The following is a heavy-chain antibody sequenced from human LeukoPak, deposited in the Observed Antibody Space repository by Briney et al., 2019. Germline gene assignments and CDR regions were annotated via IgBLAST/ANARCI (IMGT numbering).Heavy chain of an antibody. J-gene: IGHJ4*02. D-gene: IGHD3-10*01. Sequence: GASVKVSCKASGYTFTGYYMHWVRQAPGQGLEWMGWINPNSGGTNYAQKFQGRVTMTRDTSISTAYMELSRLRSDDTAVYYCARDREFGGSGSYPQGDYWGQGTLVTVSS. CDR1: GYTFTGYY. V-gene: IGHV1-2*02. CDR2: INPNSGGT. CDR3: ARDREFGGSGSYPQGDY.